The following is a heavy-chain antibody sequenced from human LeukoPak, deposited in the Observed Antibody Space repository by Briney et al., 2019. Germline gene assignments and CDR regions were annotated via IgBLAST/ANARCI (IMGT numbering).Heavy chain of an antibody. J-gene: IGHJ4*02. CDR3: ACALYYYDSSGYYQFRDY. Sequence: TGGSLRLSCAASGFTFSSYSMNWVRQAPGKGLEWVSSISSNSSYIYYADSVKGRFTISRDNAKNSLYLQMNSLRAEDTAVYYCACALYYYDSSGYYQFRDYWGQGTLVTVSS. D-gene: IGHD3-22*01. CDR1: GFTFSSYS. V-gene: IGHV3-21*04. CDR2: ISSNSSYI.